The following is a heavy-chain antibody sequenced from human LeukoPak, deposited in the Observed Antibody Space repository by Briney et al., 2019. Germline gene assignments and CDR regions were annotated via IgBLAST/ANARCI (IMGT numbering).Heavy chain of an antibody. CDR1: GGSISSYY. J-gene: IGHJ4*02. V-gene: IGHV4-59*01. Sequence: SETLSLTCTVSGGSISSYYWSWIRQPPGKGLEWIAYLFYSGSTDYNPSLESRVTISVDTSKNPFSLKLRSVTAADTAVYYCATVAVIRGVTYFDYWGQGTLVTVSS. CDR2: LFYSGST. CDR3: ATVAVIRGVTYFDY. D-gene: IGHD3-10*01.